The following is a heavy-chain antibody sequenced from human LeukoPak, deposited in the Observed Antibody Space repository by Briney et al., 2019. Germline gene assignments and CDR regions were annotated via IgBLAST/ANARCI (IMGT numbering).Heavy chain of an antibody. CDR2: IKSKTDGGTT. CDR1: GFTFSNAW. D-gene: IGHD2-15*01. Sequence: GGSLRLSCAASGFTFSNAWMSWVRQAPGKGLEWVGRIKSKTDGGTTDYAAPVKGRFTISRDDSKNTMYLQMNSLKTEDTAVYYCTAVHIVVVGFDYWGQGTLVTVSS. V-gene: IGHV3-15*01. J-gene: IGHJ4*02. CDR3: TAVHIVVVGFDY.